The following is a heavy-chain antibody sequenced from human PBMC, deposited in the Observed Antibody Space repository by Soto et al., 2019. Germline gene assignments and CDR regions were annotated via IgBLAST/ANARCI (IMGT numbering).Heavy chain of an antibody. D-gene: IGHD3-3*01. Sequence: GESLKISCAASGFTFSNYSMSWVRQAPGKGLEWVSSISSRSTYIYYADSVKGRFTISRDNVKNSLFLQMNSLRAEDTAVYYCARESGRQIFGVLTTYYSYGMDVWGQGTTVTVSS. CDR3: ARESGRQIFGVLTTYYSYGMDV. V-gene: IGHV3-21*01. CDR2: ISSRSTYI. CDR1: GFTFSNYS. J-gene: IGHJ6*02.